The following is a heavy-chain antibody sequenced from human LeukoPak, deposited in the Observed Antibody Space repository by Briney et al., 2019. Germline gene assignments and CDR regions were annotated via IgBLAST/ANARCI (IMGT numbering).Heavy chain of an antibody. CDR1: SYTFTNYA. V-gene: IGHV1-18*01. Sequence: ASVKVSCKASSYTFTNYAFTWVRQAPGQGLEWMGWISAYNGNTNYAQKLQGRVTMTTDTSTSTAYMELRSLRPDDTAVYYCARGQEGAATMDSWGQGTLVTVSS. D-gene: IGHD1-26*01. J-gene: IGHJ4*02. CDR3: ARGQEGAATMDS. CDR2: ISAYNGNT.